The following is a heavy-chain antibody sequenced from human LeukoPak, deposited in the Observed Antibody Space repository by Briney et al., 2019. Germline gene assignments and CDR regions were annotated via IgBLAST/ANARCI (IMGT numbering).Heavy chain of an antibody. V-gene: IGHV3-30*07. D-gene: IGHD1-1*01. J-gene: IGHJ4*02. CDR2: MSLDGSSI. CDR3: ARDLSERLDY. CDR1: GFAFNTQA. Sequence: GGSLRLSCVASGFAFNTQAMHWVRQAPGKGLEWLAVMSLDGSSIYYADSVRGRFTISRDNSKNTLYLQMNSLRAEDTAVYYCARDLSERLDYWGQGTLVTVSS.